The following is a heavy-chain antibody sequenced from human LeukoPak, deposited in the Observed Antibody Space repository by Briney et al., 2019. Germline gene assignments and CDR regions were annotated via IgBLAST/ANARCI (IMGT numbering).Heavy chain of an antibody. CDR2: ISWHSGGI. CDR3: TKGLEDSSSSTDAFDI. V-gene: IGHV3-9*01. D-gene: IGHD6-6*01. J-gene: IGHJ3*02. CDR1: GFIFDDYA. Sequence: GGSLRLSCAASGFIFDDYAMHWVRQAPGKGLEWVSSISWHSGGIDYADSVKGRFTISRDNAKNSLYLQMNSLRTEDTALYYCTKGLEDSSSSTDAFDIWGQGTMVTVSS.